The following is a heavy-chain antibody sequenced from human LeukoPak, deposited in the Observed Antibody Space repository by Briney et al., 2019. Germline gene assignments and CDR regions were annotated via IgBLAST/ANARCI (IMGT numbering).Heavy chain of an antibody. CDR3: ARRATTERGYSYGLDY. CDR2: IYSGGST. CDR1: TFTVRSNY. V-gene: IGHV3-66*01. Sequence: PGGSLRLSCTASTFTVRSNYMNWVRQAPGKGLEWVSVIYSGGSTYYADSVKGRFTISRDNSKNTLYLQMNSLRAEDTAVYYCARRATTERGYSYGLDYWGQGTLVTVSS. D-gene: IGHD5-18*01. J-gene: IGHJ4*02.